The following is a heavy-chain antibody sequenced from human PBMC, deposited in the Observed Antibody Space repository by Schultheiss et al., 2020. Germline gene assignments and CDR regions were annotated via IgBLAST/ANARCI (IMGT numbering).Heavy chain of an antibody. V-gene: IGHV4-4*02. J-gene: IGHJ4*02. CDR3: ARNSWFYFDSSGYYHFDY. CDR2: INHSGST. D-gene: IGHD3-22*01. Sequence: SETLSLTCAVSGGSISSSNWWSWVRQPPGKGLEWIGEINHSGSTNYNPSLKSRVTISVDTSKNQFSLKLSSVTAADTAVYYCARNSWFYFDSSGYYHFDYWGQGTLVTVSS. CDR1: GGSISSSNW.